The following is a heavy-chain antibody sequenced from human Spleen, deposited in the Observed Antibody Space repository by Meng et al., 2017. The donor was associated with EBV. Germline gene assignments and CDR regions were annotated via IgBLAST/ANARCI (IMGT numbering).Heavy chain of an antibody. CDR2: IYHSGST. J-gene: IGHJ5*02. Sequence: QVQLQESGPGLVKPSXXLSLTCAVPGGSISSGGYYWSWVRQPPGKGLEWIGEIYHSGSTNYNPSLKSRVTISVDKSKNQFSLKLTSVTAADTAVYYCARAASGWGKGWIDPWGHGTLVTVSS. D-gene: IGHD6-19*01. CDR3: ARAASGWGKGWIDP. CDR1: GGSISSGGYY. V-gene: IGHV4-4*02.